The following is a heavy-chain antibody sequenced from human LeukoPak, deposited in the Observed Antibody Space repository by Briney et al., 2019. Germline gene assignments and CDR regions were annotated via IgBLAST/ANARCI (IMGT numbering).Heavy chain of an antibody. J-gene: IGHJ6*02. CDR3: AGDGARSSSPPGYYGMDV. Sequence: GRSLRLSCAASGFTFSSYAMHWVRQAPGKGLEWVAVISYDGSNKYYADSVKGRFTISRDNSKNTLYLQMNSLRAEDTAVYYCAGDGARSSSPPGYYGMDVWGQGTTVTVSS. CDR2: ISYDGSNK. V-gene: IGHV3-30-3*01. D-gene: IGHD6-13*01. CDR1: GFTFSSYA.